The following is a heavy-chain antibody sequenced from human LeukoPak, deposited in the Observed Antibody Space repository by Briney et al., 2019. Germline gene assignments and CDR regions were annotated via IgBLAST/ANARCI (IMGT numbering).Heavy chain of an antibody. D-gene: IGHD5-18*01. CDR2: IYYSGST. J-gene: IGHJ4*02. CDR3: ARSGGYNYGYGVFDY. Sequence: SETLSLTCTVPGGSISTYYWSWLRQPPGKGRERIWYIYYSGSTNYNPSLKSRVTISVDTSKNQFSLKLSSVTAADTAVFYCARSGGYNYGYGVFDYWGQGTLVTVSP. CDR1: GGSISTYY. V-gene: IGHV4-59*01.